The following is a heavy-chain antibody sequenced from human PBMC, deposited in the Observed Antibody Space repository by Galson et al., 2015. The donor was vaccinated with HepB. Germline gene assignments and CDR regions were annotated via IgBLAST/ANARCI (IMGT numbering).Heavy chain of an antibody. Sequence: EWVAVIWYDGSNKYYADSVKGRFTISRDNSKNALYLQMNSLRAEDTAVYYCARGYSGYDGKFDYWGQGTLVTVSS. V-gene: IGHV3-33*01. J-gene: IGHJ4*02. D-gene: IGHD5-12*01. CDR2: IWYDGSNK. CDR3: ARGYSGYDGKFDY.